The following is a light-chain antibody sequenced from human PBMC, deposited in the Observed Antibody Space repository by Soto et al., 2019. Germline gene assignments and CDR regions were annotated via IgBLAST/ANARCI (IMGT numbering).Light chain of an antibody. Sequence: QSVLTQPASVSGSPGQSITISCTGTSSDVGGYNYVSRYQQHPGKAPKLMIYEVSNRPSGVSNRFSGSKSGNTASLTISGLQAEDEADYYCSSYTSSSTLDVFGGGTKLTVL. J-gene: IGLJ3*02. CDR1: SSDVGGYNY. CDR2: EVS. V-gene: IGLV2-14*01. CDR3: SSYTSSSTLDV.